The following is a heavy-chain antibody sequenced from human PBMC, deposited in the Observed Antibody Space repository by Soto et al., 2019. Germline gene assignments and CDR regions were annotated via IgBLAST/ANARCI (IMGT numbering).Heavy chain of an antibody. CDR1: GYTFTNYA. V-gene: IGHV3-23*01. Sequence: EVQLWEPGGDFIQPGGSLIVSCAATGYTFTNYAMSWVRQALGKGLEWVSTFDHAGVNTHYADSVKGRFTISRDNSKGTLYLQMNSLSAEDTAIYYCATDVGPIMFDYWGQGALITVSS. CDR2: FDHAGVNT. J-gene: IGHJ4*02. D-gene: IGHD1-26*01. CDR3: ATDVGPIMFDY.